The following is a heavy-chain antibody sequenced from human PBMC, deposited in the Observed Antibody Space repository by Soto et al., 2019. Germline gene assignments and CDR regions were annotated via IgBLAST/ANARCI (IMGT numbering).Heavy chain of an antibody. CDR2: IYSGGST. J-gene: IGHJ4*02. CDR3: ARGTYYDILTGYQSFDY. V-gene: IGHV3-53*02. D-gene: IGHD3-9*01. Sequence: EVQLVETGGGLIQPGGSLRLSCEASGFTVSSNYMSWVRQAPGKGLEWVSVIYSGGSTYYADSVKGRFTISRDNSKTTLYLKMNCLRAEDTSVYYCARGTYYDILTGYQSFDYWGQGTLVTVSS. CDR1: GFTVSSNY.